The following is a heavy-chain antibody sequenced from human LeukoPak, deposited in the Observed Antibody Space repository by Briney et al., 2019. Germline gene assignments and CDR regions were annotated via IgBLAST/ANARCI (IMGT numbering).Heavy chain of an antibody. CDR1: GGSFSGYY. J-gene: IGHJ4*02. Sequence: SETLSLTCDVYGGSFSGYYWSWIRQPPGKGLEWIGEINHSGSTNYNPSLKSRVTISVDTSKNQFSLKLSSVTAADTAVYYCARGQGTKIDYWGQGTLVSVSS. V-gene: IGHV4-34*01. CDR3: ARGQGTKIDY. D-gene: IGHD3-10*01. CDR2: INHSGST.